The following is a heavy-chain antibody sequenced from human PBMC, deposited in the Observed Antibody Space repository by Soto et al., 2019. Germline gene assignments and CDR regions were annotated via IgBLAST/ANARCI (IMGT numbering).Heavy chain of an antibody. Sequence: QVQLVQSGAEVKKPGSSVKVSCKASGGTFSSYAISWVRQAPGQGLEWMGGIIPIFGTANYEQKFQGRVTITADESTSTAYMELSSLRSEDTAVYYCARGDTIFGVARGDWFDPWGQGTLVTVSS. V-gene: IGHV1-69*01. CDR3: ARGDTIFGVARGDWFDP. CDR1: GGTFSSYA. J-gene: IGHJ5*02. D-gene: IGHD3-3*01. CDR2: IIPIFGTA.